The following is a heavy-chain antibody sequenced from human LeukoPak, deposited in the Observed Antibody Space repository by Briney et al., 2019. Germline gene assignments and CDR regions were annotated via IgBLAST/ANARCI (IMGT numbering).Heavy chain of an antibody. Sequence: SETLSLTCTVSGGSISSGDYYWSWIRQPPGKGLEWIGYIYYSGSTYYNPSLKSRVTISVDTSKNQFSLKLSSVTAADTAVYYGARDSDSRGSGSYYTPFDYWGQGTPVTVSS. J-gene: IGHJ4*02. CDR1: GGSISSGDYY. CDR3: ARDSDSRGSGSYYTPFDY. V-gene: IGHV4-30-4*01. CDR2: IYYSGST. D-gene: IGHD3-10*01.